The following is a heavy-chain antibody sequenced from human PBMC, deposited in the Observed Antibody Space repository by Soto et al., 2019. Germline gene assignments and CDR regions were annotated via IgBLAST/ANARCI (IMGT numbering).Heavy chain of an antibody. Sequence: ASVQVSCKASADTFTSYYIHWVRQAPGQGLEWMGWISAYNGNTNYAQKLQGRVTMTTDTSTSTAYMELRSLRSDDTAVYYCARDRGVGGNSAIFDYWGLGTLATVSS. V-gene: IGHV1-18*04. J-gene: IGHJ4*02. CDR1: ADTFTSYY. CDR3: ARDRGVGGNSAIFDY. CDR2: ISAYNGNT. D-gene: IGHD2-21*02.